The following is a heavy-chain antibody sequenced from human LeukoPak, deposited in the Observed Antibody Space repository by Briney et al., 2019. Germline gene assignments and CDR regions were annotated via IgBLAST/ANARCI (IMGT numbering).Heavy chain of an antibody. Sequence: EASVKVSCKTSGYTFTDYNLHWVRQAPGQRLEWMGIIKPSGGDTSYAQKLQGRVTMTTDTSTSTAYMELRSLRSGDTAVHYCARDAWAGKNSKRITMVRGVENFDYWGQGTLVTVSS. CDR2: IKPSGGDT. CDR1: GYTFTDYN. J-gene: IGHJ4*02. V-gene: IGHV1-46*01. CDR3: ARDAWAGKNSKRITMVRGVENFDY. D-gene: IGHD3-10*01.